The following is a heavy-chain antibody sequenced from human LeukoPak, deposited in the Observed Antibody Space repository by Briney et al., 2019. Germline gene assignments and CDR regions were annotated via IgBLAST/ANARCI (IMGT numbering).Heavy chain of an antibody. V-gene: IGHV3-74*01. CDR2: INSDGSST. J-gene: IGHJ6*04. D-gene: IGHD6-19*01. CDR3: ARHSSGWYYYYYGMDV. CDR1: GFTFSSYW. Sequence: GGSLRLSCAASGFTFSSYWMHWVRQAPGKGLVWVSRINSDGSSTSYADSVKGRFTISRDNAKNTLYLQMNSLRAEDTAVYYCARHSSGWYYYYYGMDVWGKGTTVTVSS.